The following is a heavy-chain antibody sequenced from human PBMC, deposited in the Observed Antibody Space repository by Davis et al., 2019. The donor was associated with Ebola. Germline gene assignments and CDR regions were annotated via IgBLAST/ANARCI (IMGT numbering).Heavy chain of an antibody. V-gene: IGHV4-59*08. CDR3: ARGTGPVDY. J-gene: IGHJ4*02. CDR1: GGSISSYY. CDR2: VSSSGTT. Sequence: SETLSLTCTVSGGSISSYYWSWIRQPPGKGLQWIGYVSSSGTTRYNPSLKSRVTISVDTSKNQFSLKLSSVTVADTAVYYCARGTGPVDYWGQGTLVTVSS. D-gene: IGHD1-14*01.